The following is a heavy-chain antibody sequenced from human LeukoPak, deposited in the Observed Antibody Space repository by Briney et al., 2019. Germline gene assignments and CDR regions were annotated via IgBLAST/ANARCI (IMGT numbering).Heavy chain of an antibody. CDR2: IYYSGST. V-gene: IGHV4-59*01. CDR3: ARRYCSGADCYGGDSYYYMDV. CDR1: GGSFSGYY. Sequence: SETLSLTCAVYGGSFSGYYWSWIRQPPGKGLEWIGYIYYSGSTNYNPSLKSRVTISVDTSKNQFSLKMSSVTAADTAVYYCARRYCSGADCYGGDSYYYMDVWGXGTTVTIS. D-gene: IGHD2-2*01. J-gene: IGHJ6*03.